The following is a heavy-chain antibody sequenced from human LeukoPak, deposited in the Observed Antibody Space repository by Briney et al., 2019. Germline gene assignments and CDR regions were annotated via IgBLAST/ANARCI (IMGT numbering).Heavy chain of an antibody. D-gene: IGHD2-15*01. CDR2: IGGSGGAT. J-gene: IGHJ6*04. CDR1: GFAFSSYV. V-gene: IGHV3-23*01. CDR3: AKGVGINKYYYYGVDV. Sequence: PGGSLRLSCAASGFAFSSYVLSWVRQAPGKGLKWVSAIGGSGGATYYADSVKGRFTISRDNSKNTLYLQMNSLRADDTAVYYCAKGVGINKYYYYGVDVWGKGTTVTVSS.